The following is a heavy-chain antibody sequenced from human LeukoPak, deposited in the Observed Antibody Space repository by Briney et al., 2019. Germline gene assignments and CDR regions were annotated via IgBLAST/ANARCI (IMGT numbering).Heavy chain of an antibody. CDR2: INHSGST. CDR1: GGSFSGYC. J-gene: IGHJ5*02. V-gene: IGHV4-34*01. D-gene: IGHD2-15*01. CDR3: ARVYCSGGSCYRHHNWFDP. Sequence: SETLSLTCAVYGGSFSGYCWSWIRQPPGKGLEWIAEINHSGSTNYNPSLKSRVTISVDTSKNQFSLKLSSVTAADTAVYYCARVYCSGGSCYRHHNWFDPWGQGTLVTVSS.